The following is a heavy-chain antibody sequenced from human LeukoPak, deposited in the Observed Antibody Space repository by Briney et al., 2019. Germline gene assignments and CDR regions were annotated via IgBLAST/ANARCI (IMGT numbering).Heavy chain of an antibody. V-gene: IGHV3-48*02. D-gene: IGHD1-26*01. Sequence: GGSLRLSCAASRFTFSSYTMSWVRQAPGKGLEWDSYISSSSSTIYYADSVKGRFTISRDNAKNSLYLQMNSLRDDDMALYYCARGNSGSYSQDWFDPWGQGTLVTVSS. CDR2: ISSSSSTI. CDR3: ARGNSGSYSQDWFDP. J-gene: IGHJ5*02. CDR1: RFTFSSYT.